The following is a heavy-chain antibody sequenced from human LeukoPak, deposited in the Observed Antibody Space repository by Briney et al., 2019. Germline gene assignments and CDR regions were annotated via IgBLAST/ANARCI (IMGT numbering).Heavy chain of an antibody. Sequence: SETLSLTCAVYGGSFSGYYWSWIRQPPGKGLEWIGEINHSGSTNYNPSLKSRVTISVDTSKNQFSLTLSSVTAADTAVYYCARGRGITMFWGVISFDPWGQGTLVTVSS. CDR3: ARGRGITMFWGVISFDP. CDR1: GGSFSGYY. CDR2: INHSGST. D-gene: IGHD3-10*01. V-gene: IGHV4-34*01. J-gene: IGHJ5*02.